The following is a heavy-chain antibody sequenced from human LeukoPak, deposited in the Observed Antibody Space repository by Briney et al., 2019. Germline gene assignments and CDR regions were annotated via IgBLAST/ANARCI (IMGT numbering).Heavy chain of an antibody. CDR1: GFTFSSYS. CDR3: ANAGPHLAFDY. J-gene: IGHJ4*02. CDR2: ISSSSSYI. Sequence: GGSMRLSCAASGFTFSSYSMNWVRQAPGKGLEWVSSISSSSSYIYYADSVKGRFTISRDNAKNSLYLQMNSLRAEDTAVYYCANAGPHLAFDYWGQGTLVTVSS. V-gene: IGHV3-21*04. D-gene: IGHD1-1*01.